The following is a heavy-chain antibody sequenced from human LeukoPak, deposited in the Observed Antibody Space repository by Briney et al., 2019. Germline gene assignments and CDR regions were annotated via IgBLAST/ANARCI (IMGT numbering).Heavy chain of an antibody. D-gene: IGHD5-24*01. Sequence: GESLKISCKGSGYSFSNYWIGWVRQMPGKGLEWMGIIYPRDSDTRYSPSFQGQVTISADKSVSTAYLQWSSLKASDTAIYYCARQDGYNKIDYWGQGTLVTVSS. CDR1: GYSFSNYW. CDR3: ARQDGYNKIDY. CDR2: IYPRDSDT. J-gene: IGHJ4*02. V-gene: IGHV5-51*01.